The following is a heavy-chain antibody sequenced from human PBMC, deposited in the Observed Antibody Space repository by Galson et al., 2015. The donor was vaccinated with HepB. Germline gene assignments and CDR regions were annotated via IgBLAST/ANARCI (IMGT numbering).Heavy chain of an antibody. CDR1: GFTFSSYA. CDR3: ARDKDPSRNWVDGLIYYGLAV. CDR2: ISSDGSNK. D-gene: IGHD7-27*01. Sequence: SLRLSCAASGFTFSSYALHWVRQAPGKGLEWVAVISSDGSNKNYADSVKGRFTISRDESRNTLHLQMNSLRAEDTAIYYCARDKDPSRNWVDGLIYYGLAVWGQGTTVTVSS. V-gene: IGHV3-30*04. J-gene: IGHJ6*02.